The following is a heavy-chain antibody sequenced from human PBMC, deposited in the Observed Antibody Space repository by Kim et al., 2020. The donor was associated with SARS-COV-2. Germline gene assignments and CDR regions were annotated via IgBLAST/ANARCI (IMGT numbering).Heavy chain of an antibody. D-gene: IGHD3-22*01. V-gene: IGHV3-30-3*01. CDR3: ARDTVAITGLSFDI. J-gene: IGHJ3*02. CDR1: GFTFSSYA. Sequence: GGSLRLSCAASGFTFSSYAMHWVRQAPGKGQEWVAVISYDGSNKYYADSVKGRFTISRDNSKNTLYLQMNSLRAEDTAVYYCARDTVAITGLSFDIWGQG. CDR2: ISYDGSNK.